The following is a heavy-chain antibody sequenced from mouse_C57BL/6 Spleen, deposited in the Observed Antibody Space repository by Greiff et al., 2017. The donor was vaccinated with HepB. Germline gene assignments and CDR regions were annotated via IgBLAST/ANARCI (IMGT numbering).Heavy chain of an antibody. Sequence: ESGPGLVKPSQSLSLTCSVTGYSITSGYYWNWIRQFPGNKLEWMGYISYDGSNNYNPSLKNRISITRDTSKNQFFLKLNSVTTEDTATYYCARERLFTTVVADYYAMDYWGQGTSVTVSS. CDR2: ISYDGSN. V-gene: IGHV3-6*01. J-gene: IGHJ4*01. D-gene: IGHD1-1*01. CDR1: GYSITSGYY. CDR3: ARERLFTTVVADYYAMDY.